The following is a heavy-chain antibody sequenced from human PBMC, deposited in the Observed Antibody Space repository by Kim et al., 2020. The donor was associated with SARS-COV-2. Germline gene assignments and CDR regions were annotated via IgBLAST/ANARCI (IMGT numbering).Heavy chain of an antibody. CDR3: ARLSGWGRFDH. V-gene: IGHV3-7*03. CDR1: GFTFSDYW. D-gene: IGHD2-15*01. CDR2: IKTDGSEK. J-gene: IGHJ5*02. Sequence: GGSLRLSCTTSGFTFSDYWMNWIRQGPGKGLEWVASIKTDGSEKYYGDSMKGRFTISRDQAKHSVNLQMDTLRAEDTAIYYCARLSGWGRFDHWGQGTLVTVSS.